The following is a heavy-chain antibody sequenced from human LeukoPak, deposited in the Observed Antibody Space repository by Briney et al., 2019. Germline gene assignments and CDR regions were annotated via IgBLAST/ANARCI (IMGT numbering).Heavy chain of an antibody. CDR2: ISASGGST. D-gene: IGHD2/OR15-2a*01. V-gene: IGHV3-23*01. J-gene: IGHJ4*02. CDR1: GFTFNNYA. CDR3: AKDNRPFDY. Sequence: GGSLRLSCAASGFTFNNYAMSWVRQAPGNGLEWVSSISASGGSTHYADSVKGRFTISRDNSKNTLYLQMNSLRAEDTALYYCAKDNRPFDYWGQGTLVTVSS.